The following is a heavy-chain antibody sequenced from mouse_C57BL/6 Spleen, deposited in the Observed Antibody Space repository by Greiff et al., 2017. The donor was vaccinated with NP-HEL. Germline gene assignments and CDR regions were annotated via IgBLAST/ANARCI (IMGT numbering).Heavy chain of an antibody. CDR2: ISDGGSYT. V-gene: IGHV5-4*01. CDR1: GFTFSSYA. Sequence: EVKLVESGGGLVKPGGSLKLSCAASGFTFSSYAMSWVRQTPEKRLEWVATISDGGSYTYYPDNVKGRFTISRGNAKNNLYLQMSHLKSEDTAMYYCARDPWFAYWGQGTLVTVSA. CDR3: ARDPWFAY. J-gene: IGHJ3*01.